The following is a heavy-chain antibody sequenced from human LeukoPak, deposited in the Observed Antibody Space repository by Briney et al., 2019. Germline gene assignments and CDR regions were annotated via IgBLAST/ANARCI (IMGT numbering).Heavy chain of an antibody. V-gene: IGHV5-51*01. D-gene: IGHD3-9*01. J-gene: IGHJ3*02. CDR3: ARPPGDYDILTGSDAFDI. Sequence: GESLKISCKGSGYSFTSYWIGWVRQMPGKGLEWMGIIYPGDSDTRYSPSFQGQVTISADKSISTAYLQWSSLKASDTAMYYCARPPGDYDILTGSDAFDIWSQGTMVTVSS. CDR2: IYPGDSDT. CDR1: GYSFTSYW.